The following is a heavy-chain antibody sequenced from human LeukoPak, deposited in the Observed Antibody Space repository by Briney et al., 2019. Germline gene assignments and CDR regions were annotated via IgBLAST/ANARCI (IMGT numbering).Heavy chain of an antibody. D-gene: IGHD3-3*01. CDR2: ISGSGGST. Sequence: SGGSLRLSCAASGFTFSSYAMSWVRQAPGKGLEWVSAISGSGGSTYYADSVKGRFTISRDNSKNTLYLQMNSLRAEDTAVYYCAKQNDFWSGWSGIDYWGQGTLVTVSS. V-gene: IGHV3-23*01. J-gene: IGHJ4*02. CDR3: AKQNDFWSGWSGIDY. CDR1: GFTFSSYA.